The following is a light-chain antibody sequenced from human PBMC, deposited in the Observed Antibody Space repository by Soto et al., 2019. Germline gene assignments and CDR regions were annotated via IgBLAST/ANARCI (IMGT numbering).Light chain of an antibody. V-gene: IGLV1-47*01. CDR2: RNN. CDR1: SSNIGNNY. J-gene: IGLJ1*01. CDR3: AAWDDRLGCRL. Sequence: QSVLTQPPSASGTPGQRVTVSCSGSSSNIGNNYVYWYQQFPGTAPKLLIYRNNQRPSGVPDRFSGSKSGTSASLAISGLRSEDEADYYCAAWDDRLGCRLFGTGTKLTVL.